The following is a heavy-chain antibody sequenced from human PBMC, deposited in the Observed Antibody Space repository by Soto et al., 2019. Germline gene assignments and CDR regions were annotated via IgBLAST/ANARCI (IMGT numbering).Heavy chain of an antibody. CDR3: ARAWYSGDYSLDF. CDR2: VYYSGTT. V-gene: IGHV4-31*02. D-gene: IGHD1-26*01. CDR1: CDSIDSGAYY. Sequence: SETLSLTCTVSCDSIDSGAYYWTWIRQFPGKGLEWIGYVYYSGTTAYNPSLQSRLAISIDTSKSHFSLKLHSVTDADTAVYYCARAWYSGDYSLDFWGQGTLVTVSS. J-gene: IGHJ4*02.